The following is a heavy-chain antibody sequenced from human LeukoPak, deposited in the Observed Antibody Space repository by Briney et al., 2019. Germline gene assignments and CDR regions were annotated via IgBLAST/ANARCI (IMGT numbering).Heavy chain of an antibody. D-gene: IGHD4-17*01. CDR2: ISGSGGST. V-gene: IGHV3-23*01. J-gene: IGHJ4*02. CDR3: ANLARPPPALRPYGRWLGY. CDR1: GFTFSSYA. Sequence: GGSLRLSCAASGFTFSSYAMGWVRQAPGKGLEWVSAISGSGGSTYYADSVKGRLTISRDNSKTTLYLQMNSLRAEDTAVYYRANLARPPPALRPYGRWLGYWDQGTLVTVSS.